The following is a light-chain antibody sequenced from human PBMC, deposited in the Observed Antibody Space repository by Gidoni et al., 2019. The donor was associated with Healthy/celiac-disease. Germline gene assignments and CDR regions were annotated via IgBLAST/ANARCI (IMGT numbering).Light chain of an antibody. CDR3: QAWDSSTVV. CDR2: QDS. Sequence: SYELTQQPSVSVSPGQTATITCSGDKLGDKYVCWYQQKPGQSPVLVIYQDSKRPSGIPERFSGSNSGNTATLTISGTQAMDEADYYCQAWDSSTVVFGGGTKLTVL. V-gene: IGLV3-1*01. J-gene: IGLJ2*01. CDR1: KLGDKY.